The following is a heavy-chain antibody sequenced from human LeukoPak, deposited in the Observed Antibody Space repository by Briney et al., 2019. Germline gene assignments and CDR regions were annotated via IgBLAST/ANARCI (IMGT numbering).Heavy chain of an antibody. J-gene: IGHJ5*02. CDR3: ARGSRIAGWFDP. V-gene: IGHV4-31*03. CDR1: GGSISSGGYY. CDR2: IYYSGSA. D-gene: IGHD1-14*01. Sequence: PSETLSLTCTVSGGSISSGGYYWSWIRQHPGKGLEWIGYIYYSGSAYYNPSLKSRVTISVDTSKNQFSLKLSSLTAADTAVYYCARGSRIAGWFDPWGQGTLVTVSS.